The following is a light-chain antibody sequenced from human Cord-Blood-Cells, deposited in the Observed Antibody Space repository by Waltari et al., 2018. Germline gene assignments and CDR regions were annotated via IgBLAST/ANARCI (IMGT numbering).Light chain of an antibody. V-gene: IGLV2-14*03. CDR1: SSDVGGYNY. CDR2: YVS. CDR3: SSYTSSSTLV. J-gene: IGLJ3*02. Sequence: QSALTQPASVSGSPGQSITISCTGTSSDVGGYNYVSWYQQHPGKAPKLMIYYVSHRPSGVSNRFSGSKSGNTASLTISGLQAEDEADYYCSSYTSSSTLVFGGGTKLTVL.